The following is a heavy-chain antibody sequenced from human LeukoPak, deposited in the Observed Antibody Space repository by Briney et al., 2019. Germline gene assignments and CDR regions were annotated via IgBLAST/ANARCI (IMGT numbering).Heavy chain of an antibody. CDR2: ISTGSITT. J-gene: IGHJ6*02. Sequence: GGSLRLSCAASGFSFSSYDMNWVRQAPGKGLEWISYISTGSITTYYADSVKGRFTISRDNAKNSLCPQMNSLRDEDTAVYYCARANGMDVWGQGTTVTVSS. CDR1: GFSFSSYD. CDR3: ARANGMDV. V-gene: IGHV3-48*02.